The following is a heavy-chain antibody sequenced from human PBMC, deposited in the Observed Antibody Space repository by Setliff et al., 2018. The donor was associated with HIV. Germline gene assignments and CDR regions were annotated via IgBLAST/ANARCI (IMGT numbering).Heavy chain of an antibody. J-gene: IGHJ3*02. Sequence: SVKVSCKASGGTFGNYAFSWVRQAPGQGLEWMGGLIPIVDITKSTQKFRDRVTFTADESTKTAQMELSGLTFEDTAVYYCAKGPNFEDAFDIWGQGTVVTVSS. V-gene: IGHV1-69*10. CDR1: GGTFGNYA. CDR2: LIPIVDIT. CDR3: AKGPNFEDAFDI. D-gene: IGHD2-8*01.